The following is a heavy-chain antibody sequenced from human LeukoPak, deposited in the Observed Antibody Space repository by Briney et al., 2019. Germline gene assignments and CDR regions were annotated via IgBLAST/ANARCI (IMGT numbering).Heavy chain of an antibody. Sequence: GASVKVSCKASGYTFTSYDINWVRQATGQGLEWMGWMNPNSGNTGYAQKFQGRVTMTTGTSTSTAYMELRSLRSDDTAVYYCARDPHYDFWSGYYGGNWFDPWGQGTLVTVSS. CDR3: ARDPHYDFWSGYYGGNWFDP. CDR2: MNPNSGNT. CDR1: GYTFTSYD. J-gene: IGHJ5*02. D-gene: IGHD3-3*01. V-gene: IGHV1-8*01.